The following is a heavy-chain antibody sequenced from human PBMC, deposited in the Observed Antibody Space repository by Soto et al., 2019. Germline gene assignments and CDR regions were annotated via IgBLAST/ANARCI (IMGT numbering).Heavy chain of an antibody. CDR1: VGTFSSYA. V-gene: IGHV1-69*06. CDR3: AGASIAARPDRVRAWFDP. D-gene: IGHD6-6*01. J-gene: IGHJ5*02. Sequence: QVQLVQSGAEVKKPGSSVKVSCKASVGTFSSYAISWVRQAPGQGLEWMGGIIPIFGTANYAQKFQGRVTITADKATSTAYMELSSLRSEDTAVYYCAGASIAARPDRVRAWFDPWGQGTLVTVSS. CDR2: IIPIFGTA.